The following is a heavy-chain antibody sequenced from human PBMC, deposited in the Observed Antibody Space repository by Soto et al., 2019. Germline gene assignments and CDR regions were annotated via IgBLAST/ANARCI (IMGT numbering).Heavy chain of an antibody. Sequence: VQLVESGGGMVQPGRSLRLSCAASGFTFSRYAMHWVRQAPGKGLEWVAVICFDETNKYYVDSVRGRFTISRDNSKNTLYLQMNSLRREDTAVYYCERDRSRGIAAAGPDYWGQGTLVTVSS. CDR3: ERDRSRGIAAAGPDY. J-gene: IGHJ4*02. D-gene: IGHD6-13*01. V-gene: IGHV3-33*01. CDR1: GFTFSRYA. CDR2: ICFDETNK.